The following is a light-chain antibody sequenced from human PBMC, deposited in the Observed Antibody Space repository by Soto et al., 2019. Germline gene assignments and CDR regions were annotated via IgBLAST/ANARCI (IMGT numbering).Light chain of an antibody. J-gene: IGKJ1*01. V-gene: IGKV1-5*03. CDR2: KAS. Sequence: DIQMTQSPSTLSASVGDRVTITCRASQSISSRLAWYQQKPRKVPKLLIYKASSLESGVPSRFSGSGSGTQFTLTISSLQPDDFANYYCQQYDSYSWTFGQGTKVEI. CDR1: QSISSR. CDR3: QQYDSYSWT.